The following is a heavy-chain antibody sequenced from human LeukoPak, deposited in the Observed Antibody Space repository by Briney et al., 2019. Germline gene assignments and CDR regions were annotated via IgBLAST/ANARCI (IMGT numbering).Heavy chain of an antibody. CDR2: INHSGRS. CDR1: GGSFSGNY. J-gene: IGHJ4*02. Sequence: SETLSLTCAVYGGSFSGNYWSWIRQPAGKGLEWIGEINHSGRSNYNPSPKSRVTRSLDTSKNQISLKLSSVTAADTAVYYCAGGRYGSGSDYDVYWGQRTLVTVSS. D-gene: IGHD3-10*01. V-gene: IGHV4-34*01. CDR3: AGGRYGSGSDYDVY.